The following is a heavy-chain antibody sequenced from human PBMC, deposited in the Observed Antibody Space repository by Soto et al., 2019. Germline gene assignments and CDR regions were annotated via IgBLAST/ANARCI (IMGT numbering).Heavy chain of an antibody. D-gene: IGHD2-21*01. Sequence: QVQLVESGGGVVQPGTSLRLSCAASGFIFSDYDMYWVRQAPGRGLEWVAVISFDGRRKYYGDSVKGRFTISRDSSRDXVNLQMTSLRVEDTAVYYCAKDKARGATVNWGGASWGQGTLVTVSS. CDR2: ISFDGRRK. J-gene: IGHJ5*02. CDR3: AKDKARGATVNWGGAS. CDR1: GFIFSDYD. V-gene: IGHV3-30*18.